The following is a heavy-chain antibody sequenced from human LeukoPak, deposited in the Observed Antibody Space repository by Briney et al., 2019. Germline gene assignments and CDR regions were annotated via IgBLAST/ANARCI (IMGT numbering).Heavy chain of an antibody. CDR2: IVPIFGTT. Sequence: SVKVSCKASGGTFSNYVTSWVRQAPGQGLEWMGRIVPIFGTTSYAQKFRGRVTITTDESASTAYMELRTLTSEDTAMYYGASGPTYNTYWPGGDFWGQGTLVIVSS. J-gene: IGHJ4*02. D-gene: IGHD2-8*02. V-gene: IGHV1-69*05. CDR1: GGTFSNYV. CDR3: ASGPTYNTYWPGGDF.